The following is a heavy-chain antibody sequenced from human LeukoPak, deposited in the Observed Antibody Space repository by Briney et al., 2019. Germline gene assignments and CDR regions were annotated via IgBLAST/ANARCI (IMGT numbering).Heavy chain of an antibody. Sequence: GGSLRLSCADSGFTVSSNYMSWVRQAPGKGLEWVSVIYSGGSTYYADSVKGRFTISRDNSKNTLYLQMNSLRAEDTAVYYCAREVMYSYGYDYWGQGTLVTVSS. CDR1: GFTVSSNY. J-gene: IGHJ4*02. D-gene: IGHD5-18*01. V-gene: IGHV3-66*01. CDR3: AREVMYSYGYDY. CDR2: IYSGGST.